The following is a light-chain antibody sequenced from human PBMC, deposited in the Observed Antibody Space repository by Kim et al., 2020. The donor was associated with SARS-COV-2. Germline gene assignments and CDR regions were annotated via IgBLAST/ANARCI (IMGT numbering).Light chain of an antibody. CDR1: SSDVGGYNY. Sequence: LTQPPSASGSPGQSVTISCTGTSSDVGGYNYVSWHQQHPGKAPKLMIYEVSKRPSGVPDRFSGSKSGNTASLTVSGLQAEDEADYYCSSYTGSNNLYVFGTGTKVTVL. CDR2: EVS. J-gene: IGLJ1*01. CDR3: SSYTGSNNLYV. V-gene: IGLV2-8*01.